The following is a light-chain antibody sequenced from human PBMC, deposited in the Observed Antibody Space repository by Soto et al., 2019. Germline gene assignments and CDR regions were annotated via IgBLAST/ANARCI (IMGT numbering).Light chain of an antibody. J-gene: IGKJ1*01. CDR1: QRVSSY. CDR3: QQRSNWPPRCT. CDR2: DAS. V-gene: IGKV3-11*01. Sequence: EIVLTQSPATLSLSPGERATLSCRASQRVSSYLAWYQQKPGQAPRLLIYDASNRATGIPARFSGSGSGTDFTLTISSLEPEDFAVYYCQQRSNWPPRCTFGQGTKVEIK.